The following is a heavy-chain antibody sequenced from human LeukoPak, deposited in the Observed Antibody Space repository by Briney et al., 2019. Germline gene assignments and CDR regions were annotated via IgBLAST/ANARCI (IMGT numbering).Heavy chain of an antibody. V-gene: IGHV3-30*02. CDR2: IRYDGSNK. J-gene: IGHJ4*02. CDR3: AKGVILRRGYFDY. CDR1: GFTFSSYG. Sequence: GGSLRLSCAASGFTFSSYGMHWVRQAPGKGLEWVAFIRYDGSNKYYADSVKGRFTISRDNSKNTLYLQMNSLRAEDTAVYYCAKGVILRRGYFDYWGQGTLVTASS. D-gene: IGHD4-17*01.